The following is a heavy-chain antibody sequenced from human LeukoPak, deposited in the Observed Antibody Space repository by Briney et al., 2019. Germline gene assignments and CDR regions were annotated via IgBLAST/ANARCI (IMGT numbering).Heavy chain of an antibody. CDR1: GFTVSSNY. V-gene: IGHV3-66*01. CDR2: IYSGGST. J-gene: IGHJ3*02. D-gene: IGHD2-2*01. Sequence: GGSLRLSCAASGFTVSSNYMSWVRQAPGKGLEWVSVIYSGGSTYYADSVKGRFTISRDNSKNTLYLQMNSLRAEDTAVYYCARVHCSSTSCFRRSAFDIWGQGTMVTVSS. CDR3: ARVHCSSTSCFRRSAFDI.